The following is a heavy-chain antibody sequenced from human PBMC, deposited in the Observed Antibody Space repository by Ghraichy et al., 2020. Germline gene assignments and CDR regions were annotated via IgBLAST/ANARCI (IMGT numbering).Heavy chain of an antibody. CDR1: GGSISSGGYY. V-gene: IGHV4-31*03. D-gene: IGHD2-15*01. J-gene: IGHJ2*01. CDR3: ARRDGSGNWYFDL. Sequence: SQTLSLTCTVSGGSISSGGYYWSWIRQHPGKGLEWIGYIYSSGSTYYNPSLKSRVTISVDTSTNQYSLKLSSVTAADTAGYYCARRDGSGNWYFDLWGRGTLVTVSS. CDR2: IYSSGST.